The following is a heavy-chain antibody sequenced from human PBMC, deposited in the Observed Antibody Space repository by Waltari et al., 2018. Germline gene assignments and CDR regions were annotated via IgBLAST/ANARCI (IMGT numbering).Heavy chain of an antibody. Sequence: QVQLVQSGAEVKKPGSSVKVSCKASGGTFSSYAISWVRQAPGQGLEWMGGSSPSDGTANYAQPCQGRVTITTYESTSTAYMELSRLRSEDAAVYYCARVGGMATIFFDYWGQGTLVTVSS. V-gene: IGHV1-69*05. CDR2: SSPSDGTA. D-gene: IGHD5-12*01. J-gene: IGHJ4*02. CDR3: ARVGGMATIFFDY. CDR1: GGTFSSYA.